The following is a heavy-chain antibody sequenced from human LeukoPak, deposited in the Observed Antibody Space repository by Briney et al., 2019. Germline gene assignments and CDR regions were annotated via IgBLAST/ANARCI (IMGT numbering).Heavy chain of an antibody. CDR2: LKSKNDGGTT. CDR1: GFTFSNAW. V-gene: IGHV3-15*07. Sequence: GGSLRLSCAASGFTFSNAWMNWVRQAPGKGLEWVGRLKSKNDGGTTDYAAPGKGRFTISRDDSKNTLYLQMNSLKTEDTAVYYCTTGGNYYYDSSGLDYCGPGPLVTVSS. D-gene: IGHD3-22*01. J-gene: IGHJ4*02. CDR3: TTGGNYYYDSSGLDY.